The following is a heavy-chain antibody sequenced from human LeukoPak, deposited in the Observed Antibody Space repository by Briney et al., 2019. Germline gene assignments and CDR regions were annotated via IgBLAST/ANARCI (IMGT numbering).Heavy chain of an antibody. Sequence: ASVKVSCKASGYTFTSYYMHWVRQAPGQGLEWMGIINPSGGSTSYAQKFQGRVTMTRDTSTSTVYMELSSLRSEDTAVYYCARDPDSWGIAANPYYFDYWGQGTLVTVSS. CDR1: GYTFTSYY. CDR2: INPSGGST. CDR3: ARDPDSWGIAANPYYFDY. J-gene: IGHJ4*02. D-gene: IGHD6-13*01. V-gene: IGHV1-46*01.